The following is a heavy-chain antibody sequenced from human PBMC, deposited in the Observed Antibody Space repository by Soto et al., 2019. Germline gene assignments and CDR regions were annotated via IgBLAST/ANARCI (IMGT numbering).Heavy chain of an antibody. J-gene: IGHJ6*03. D-gene: IGHD2-2*01. CDR3: TTSEYCSSTSCYHFFEFYMDV. Sequence: GGSLRLSCAASGFTFSNAWMSWVRQAPGKGLEWVGRIKSKTDGGTTDYAAPVKGRFTISRDDSKNTLYLQMNSLKTEDTAVYYCTTSEYCSSTSCYHFFEFYMDVWGKGTTVTVSS. CDR1: GFTFSNAW. V-gene: IGHV3-15*01. CDR2: IKSKTDGGTT.